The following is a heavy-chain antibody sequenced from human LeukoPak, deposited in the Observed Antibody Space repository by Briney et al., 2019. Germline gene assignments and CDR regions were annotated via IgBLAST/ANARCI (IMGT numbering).Heavy chain of an antibody. CDR1: SGSISGYY. J-gene: IGHJ4*02. D-gene: IGHD5-12*01. CDR2: IYYSGST. Sequence: SETLSLTRTVSSGSISGYYWSWIRQSPGKGLEWIGYIYYSGSTNYNPSLESRVTISVDTSKDQFSLRLSSVTAADTAVYYCARSIVATIYFDLWGQGTLVTVSS. V-gene: IGHV4-59*01. CDR3: ARSIVATIYFDL.